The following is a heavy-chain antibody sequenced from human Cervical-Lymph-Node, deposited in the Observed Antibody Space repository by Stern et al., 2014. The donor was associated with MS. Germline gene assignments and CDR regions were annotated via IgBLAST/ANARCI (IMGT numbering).Heavy chain of an antibody. CDR1: GGSISSSSSY. CDR3: AREDYYERSGYRTHWYFDL. Sequence: QVQLQESGPGLVKPSETLSLTCTVSGGSISSSSSYWGWIRQPPGKGLEWIGSIYYSGSTYYNPSLKSRVTISVDTSKNQFSLKLSSLTAADTAVYYCAREDYYERSGYRTHWYFDLWGRGALVTVSS. J-gene: IGHJ2*01. V-gene: IGHV4-39*02. CDR2: IYYSGST. D-gene: IGHD3-22*01.